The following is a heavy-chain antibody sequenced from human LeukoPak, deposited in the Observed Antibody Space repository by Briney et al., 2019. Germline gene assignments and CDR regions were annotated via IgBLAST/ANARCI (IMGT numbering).Heavy chain of an antibody. CDR3: ARGHSYLEGFDY. CDR1: GFTVSSNY. V-gene: IGHV3-53*01. D-gene: IGHD1-26*01. J-gene: IGHJ4*02. Sequence: GGSLRLSCAVSGFTVSSNYMSWVRQAPRKGLEWVSVIYSGGSTYYADSVKGRFTISRDHSKNTLYLQMNSLRAEDTAVYYCARGHSYLEGFDYWGQGTLVTVSS. CDR2: IYSGGST.